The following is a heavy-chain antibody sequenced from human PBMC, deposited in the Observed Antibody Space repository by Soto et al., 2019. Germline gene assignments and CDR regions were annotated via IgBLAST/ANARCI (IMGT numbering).Heavy chain of an antibody. CDR3: ARAWGRVFDY. Sequence: QVQLQESGPGLVKPSETLSLTCTVSGGSISSYYWSWIRQPPGKGLEWIGYIYYSGSTNYNPSLKRRVTISVDTSKNQFSLKLSSVTAADTAVYYCARAWGRVFDYWGQGTLVNVSS. V-gene: IGHV4-59*01. D-gene: IGHD3-16*01. CDR1: GGSISSYY. CDR2: IYYSGST. J-gene: IGHJ4*02.